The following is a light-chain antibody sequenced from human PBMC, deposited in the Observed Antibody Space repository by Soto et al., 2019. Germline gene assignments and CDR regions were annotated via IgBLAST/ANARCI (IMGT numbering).Light chain of an antibody. Sequence: DIQMTQSPSSLSASVVDRVNMTFRASRSISRYLSWYQQKPGKAPNLLIYAASSLQSGVPSRFSGAGSGTDFTLTIGNLHPEDFATYYCQQYNSYSRTFGQGTKVDIK. CDR3: QQYNSYSRT. J-gene: IGKJ1*01. CDR2: AAS. CDR1: RSISRY. V-gene: IGKV1-39*01.